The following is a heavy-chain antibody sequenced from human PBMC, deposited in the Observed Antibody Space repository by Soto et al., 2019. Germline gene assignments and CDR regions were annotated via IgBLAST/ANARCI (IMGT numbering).Heavy chain of an antibody. CDR3: AKERVLRFLEWLLYDAFDI. CDR2: ISGSGGST. CDR1: GFTFSSYA. V-gene: IGHV3-23*01. D-gene: IGHD3-3*01. Sequence: GGSLRLSCAASGFTFSSYAMSWVRQAPGKGLEWVSAISGSGGSTYYADSVKGRFTISRDNSKNTLYLQMNSLRAEDTAVYYCAKERVLRFLEWLLYDAFDIWGQGTMVTVSS. J-gene: IGHJ3*02.